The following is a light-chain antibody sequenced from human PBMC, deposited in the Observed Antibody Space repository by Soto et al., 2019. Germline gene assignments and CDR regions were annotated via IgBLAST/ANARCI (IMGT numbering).Light chain of an antibody. Sequence: QSALTQPRSVSGSPGQSVTISCTGTSSDVGGYDYVSWCQQHPGKAPKLMIYDVTKRPSGVPDRFSGSRSGNTASLTISGLQAEDDADYYCCSYAGTYTFYVFGTGTKLTVL. CDR2: DVT. CDR3: CSYAGTYTFYV. J-gene: IGLJ1*01. CDR1: SSDVGGYDY. V-gene: IGLV2-11*01.